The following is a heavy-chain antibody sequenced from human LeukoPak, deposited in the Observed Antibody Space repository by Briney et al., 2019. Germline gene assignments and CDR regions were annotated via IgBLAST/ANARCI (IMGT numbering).Heavy chain of an antibody. D-gene: IGHD1-1*01. CDR2: IYHSGST. V-gene: IGHV4-38-2*02. CDR1: GYSISSGYY. Sequence: PSETLSLTCTVSGYSISSGYYWGWIRQPPGKGLEWIGSIYHSGSTYYNPSLKSRVTISVDTSKNQFSLKLSSVTAADTAVYYCARGYGQPTFDIWGQGTMVTVSS. CDR3: ARGYGQPTFDI. J-gene: IGHJ3*02.